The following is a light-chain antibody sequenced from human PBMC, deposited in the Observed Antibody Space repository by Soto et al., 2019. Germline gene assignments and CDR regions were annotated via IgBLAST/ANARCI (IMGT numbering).Light chain of an antibody. J-gene: IGKJ1*01. V-gene: IGKV3D-15*01. CDR3: QQYNNWPPWP. CDR2: DIS. Sequence: IVLTQSPGTLSLSPGERATLSCRASQSVSSNLAWYQQKPGQPPRLLIYDISTRATGIPARFSGSGSGTEFTLTIRSLQSEDFAVYYCQQYNNWPPWPFGQGTKVDI. CDR1: QSVSSN.